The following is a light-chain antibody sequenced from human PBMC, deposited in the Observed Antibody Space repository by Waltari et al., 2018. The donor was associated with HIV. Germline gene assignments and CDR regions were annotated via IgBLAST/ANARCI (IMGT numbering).Light chain of an antibody. Sequence: ENVLTQSPATLSLSPGERATLSCRASQSVRNYLAWFQQKPGQPPSLLIYDASNRATGVPDRFSGSGSGTDFTLTISNLEPEDFAVYYCQQLSNWITFCQGTRLEIK. CDR1: QSVRNY. CDR3: QQLSNWIT. J-gene: IGKJ5*01. V-gene: IGKV3-11*01. CDR2: DAS.